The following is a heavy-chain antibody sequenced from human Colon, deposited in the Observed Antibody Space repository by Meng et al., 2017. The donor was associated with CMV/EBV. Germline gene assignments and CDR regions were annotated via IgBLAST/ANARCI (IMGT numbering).Heavy chain of an antibody. CDR2: IKQDGSEK. CDR3: ARDGYCSSTSCHWWAYGMDV. D-gene: IGHD2-2*03. J-gene: IGHJ6*02. V-gene: IGHV3-7*01. Sequence: GESLKISCAASGFTFSSYWMSWVRQAPGKGLEWVANIKQDGSEKYYVDSVKGRFTISRDNAKSSLYLQMNSLRAEDTAVYYCARDGYCSSTSCHWWAYGMDVWGQGTTVTVSS. CDR1: GFTFSSYW.